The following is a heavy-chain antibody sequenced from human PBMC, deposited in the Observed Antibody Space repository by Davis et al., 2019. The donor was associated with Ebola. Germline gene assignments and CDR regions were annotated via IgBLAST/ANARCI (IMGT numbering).Heavy chain of an antibody. D-gene: IGHD6-6*01. J-gene: IGHJ2*01. CDR3: AREIAARPWYFDL. Sequence: ASVKVSCKASGYTFTGYYMHWVRQAPGQGLEWMGRINPNSGGTNYAQKFQGRVTMTRDTSISTAYMELSRLRSDDTAVYYCAREIAARPWYFDLWGRGTLVTVSS. CDR1: GYTFTGYY. V-gene: IGHV1-2*06. CDR2: INPNSGGT.